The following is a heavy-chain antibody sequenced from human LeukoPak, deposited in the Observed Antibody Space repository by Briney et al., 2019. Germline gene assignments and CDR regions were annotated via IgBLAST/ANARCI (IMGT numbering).Heavy chain of an antibody. Sequence: GRSLRLSCAASGFTFDDYAMHWVRQAPGKGREWVSGISWNSGSIGYADSVKGRFTISRDNAKNSLYLQMNSLRAEDTALYYCAKDRGYQLLEDAFDIWGQGTMVTVSS. J-gene: IGHJ3*02. CDR1: GFTFDDYA. CDR2: ISWNSGSI. D-gene: IGHD2-2*01. V-gene: IGHV3-9*01. CDR3: AKDRGYQLLEDAFDI.